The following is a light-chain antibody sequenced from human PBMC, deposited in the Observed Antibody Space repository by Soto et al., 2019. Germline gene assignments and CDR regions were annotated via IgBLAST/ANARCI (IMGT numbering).Light chain of an antibody. Sequence: QSALTQPASVSGSPGQSITISCTGTSSDVGGYNYVSWYQQHPGKAPKLMIYEVSNWPSGVSSRFSGSKSGNTASLTISGLQAEDEADYYCSSYTSSSTLFGTGTKLTVL. CDR1: SSDVGGYNY. V-gene: IGLV2-14*01. J-gene: IGLJ1*01. CDR3: SSYTSSSTL. CDR2: EVS.